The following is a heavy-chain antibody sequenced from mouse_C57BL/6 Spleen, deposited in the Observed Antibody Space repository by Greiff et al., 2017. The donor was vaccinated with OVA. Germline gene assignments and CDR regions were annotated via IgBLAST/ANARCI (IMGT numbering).Heavy chain of an antibody. CDR3: ARDGRGFAY. Sequence: EVKLMESGGGLVKPGGSLKLSCAASGFTFSSYAMSWVRQTPEKRLEWVATISDGGSSTYYPENVKGRFTISIDNAKNNLYLQMTHLKSEDTAMYDCARDGRGFAYWGQGTLVTVSA. V-gene: IGHV5-4*01. CDR1: GFTFSSYA. CDR2: ISDGGSST. J-gene: IGHJ3*01.